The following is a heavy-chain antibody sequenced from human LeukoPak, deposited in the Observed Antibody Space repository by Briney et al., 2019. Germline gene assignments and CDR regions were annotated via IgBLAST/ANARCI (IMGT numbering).Heavy chain of an antibody. CDR1: GFTFSSYS. Sequence: GGSLRLSCAASGFTFSSYSMNWVRQAPGKGLVWVSRINNDGTSINYADSVKGRFTISRDNVKNTLFLQMNSLRAEDTAVYYCARVSAAGTAFDIWGQGTMVTVSS. D-gene: IGHD6-13*01. J-gene: IGHJ3*02. CDR2: INNDGTSI. V-gene: IGHV3-74*01. CDR3: ARVSAAGTAFDI.